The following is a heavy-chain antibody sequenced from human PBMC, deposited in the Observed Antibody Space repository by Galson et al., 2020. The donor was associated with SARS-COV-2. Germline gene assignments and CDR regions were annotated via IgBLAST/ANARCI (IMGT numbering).Heavy chain of an antibody. V-gene: IGHV3-30*18. D-gene: IGHD3-9*01. Sequence: LSLTCAASGYTFSSYGMHWVRQAPGKGLEWVAVISYDGSNKYYADPVKGRFTISRDNSKNTLYLQMNSLRAEDTAVYYCAKYDILTAAFDYWGQGTLVTVSS. CDR2: ISYDGSNK. CDR1: GYTFSSYG. CDR3: AKYDILTAAFDY. J-gene: IGHJ4*02.